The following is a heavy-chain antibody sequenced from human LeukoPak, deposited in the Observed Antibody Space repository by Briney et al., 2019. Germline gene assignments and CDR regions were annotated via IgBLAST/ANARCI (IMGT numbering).Heavy chain of an antibody. V-gene: IGHV3-48*03. Sequence: GGSLRLSCAASGCTFSSYEMNWVRQAPGKGLEWVSYINSGSTTYYADSVKGRFTLSRDNAKNSLYLQMNSLRAEDTPVYYCARKYSSSWYSYDYWGQGTLVTVSS. CDR2: INSGSTT. CDR1: GCTFSSYE. D-gene: IGHD6-13*01. CDR3: ARKYSSSWYSYDY. J-gene: IGHJ4*02.